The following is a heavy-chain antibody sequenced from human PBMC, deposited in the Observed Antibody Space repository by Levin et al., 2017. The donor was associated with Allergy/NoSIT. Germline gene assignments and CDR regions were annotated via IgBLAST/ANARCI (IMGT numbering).Heavy chain of an antibody. CDR1: GFTFSSYE. CDR2: ISSTGSPI. V-gene: IGHV3-48*03. J-gene: IGHJ4*02. CDR3: ARQLGNFWSGYNYCDC. Sequence: GGSLRLSCAASGFTFSSYEMNWVRRAPGKGLEWVSYISSTGSPIYSADSVKGRLTISRDNAKNSLYLHMNSLRAEDTAVYYCARQLGNFWSGYNYCDCWGQGALVTVSS. D-gene: IGHD3-3*01.